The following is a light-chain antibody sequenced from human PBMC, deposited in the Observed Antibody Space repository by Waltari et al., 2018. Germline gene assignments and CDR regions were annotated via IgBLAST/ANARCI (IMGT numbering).Light chain of an antibody. CDR3: QHYYGVSWT. CDR1: QSIATW. CDR2: KAS. V-gene: IGKV1-5*03. J-gene: IGKJ1*01. Sequence: DIQMTQSPSTLSASVGDRVTITCRASQSIATWLAWDPQKPGKAPKVLISKASTLESGVPSRFSGSRSGTEFTLTISSLQPDDFATYYCQHYYGVSWTFGQGTTVEIK.